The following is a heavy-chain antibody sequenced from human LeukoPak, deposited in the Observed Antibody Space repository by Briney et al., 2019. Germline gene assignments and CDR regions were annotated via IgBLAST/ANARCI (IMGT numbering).Heavy chain of an antibody. CDR1: GFTFSSYE. Sequence: GGTLSLSCAASGFTFSSYERNRVPQAPGKGLEWVSYISSSSSTIYYADSVKGRFTISRDNAKNSLYLQMSSLRAEDTAVYYCARWAANLDYWGQGTLVTVSS. CDR3: ARWAANLDY. D-gene: IGHD6-13*01. CDR2: ISSSSSTI. V-gene: IGHV3-48*03. J-gene: IGHJ4*02.